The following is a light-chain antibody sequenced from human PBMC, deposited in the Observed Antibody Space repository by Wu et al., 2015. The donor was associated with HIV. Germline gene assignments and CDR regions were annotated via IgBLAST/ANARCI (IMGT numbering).Light chain of an antibody. CDR3: QQYDNLPRLYT. V-gene: IGKV1-33*01. CDR2: DAS. CDR1: QDISNY. J-gene: IGKJ2*01. Sequence: DIQMTQSPSSLSASVGDRVTITCQASQDISNYLNWYQQKPGKAPKLLIYDASNLETGVPSRFSGSGSGTDFTFTISSLQPEDIATYYCQQYDNLPRLYTFGQGTKAGXQT.